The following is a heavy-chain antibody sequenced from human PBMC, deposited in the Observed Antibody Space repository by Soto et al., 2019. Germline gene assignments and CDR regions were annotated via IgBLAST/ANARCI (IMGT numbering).Heavy chain of an antibody. J-gene: IGHJ4*02. V-gene: IGHV1-69*02. D-gene: IGHD3-10*01. CDR2: IIPILGIA. CDR1: GGTFSSYT. CDR3: ARGPPYYYGSGSYLSPHFDY. Sequence: SVKVSCKASGGTFSSYTISWVRQAPGQGLEWMGRIIPILGIANYAQKFQGRVTITADKSTSTAYIELSSLRSEDTAVYYCARGPPYYYGSGSYLSPHFDYWGQGTLVTVS.